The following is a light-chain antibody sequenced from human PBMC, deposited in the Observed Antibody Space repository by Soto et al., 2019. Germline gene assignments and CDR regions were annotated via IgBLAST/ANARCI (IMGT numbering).Light chain of an antibody. CDR3: QQYNSYSGT. J-gene: IGKJ3*01. V-gene: IGKV1-5*03. CDR1: QSISTW. CDR2: KAS. Sequence: DIQMTQSPSALSASVGERITITCRASQSISTWLAWFQQKPGKAPKLLIYKASSLESGVPSRFSGTGSGTEFTLTISSLQPDDFATYYCQQYNSYSGTFGPGTKVEIK.